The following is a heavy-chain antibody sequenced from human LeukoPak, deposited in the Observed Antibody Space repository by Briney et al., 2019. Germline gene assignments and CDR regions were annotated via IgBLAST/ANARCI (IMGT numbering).Heavy chain of an antibody. CDR2: INPNSGGT. CDR3: ARGGGSYLVHTFDY. V-gene: IGHV1-2*02. CDR1: GYTFTSYD. Sequence: ASVKVSCKASGYTFTSYDINWVRQATGQGLEWMGWINPNSGGTNYAQKFQGRVTMTRDTSISTAYMELSRLRSDDTAVYYCARGGGSYLVHTFDYWGQGTLVTVSS. J-gene: IGHJ4*02. D-gene: IGHD1-26*01.